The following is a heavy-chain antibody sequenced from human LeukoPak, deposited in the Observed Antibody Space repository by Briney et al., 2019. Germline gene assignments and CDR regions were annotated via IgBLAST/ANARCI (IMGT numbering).Heavy chain of an antibody. V-gene: IGHV4-59*01. Sequence: PSETLSLTCTVSGGSLSSYYWSWLRQPPGKGLEWIGYIYYSGSTNYNPSLKSRVTISVDTSKNQFSLKLSSVTAADTAVYYCARDEEGGALDYWGQGTLVTVSS. CDR1: GGSLSSYY. D-gene: IGHD3-16*01. CDR2: IYYSGST. J-gene: IGHJ4*02. CDR3: ARDEEGGALDY.